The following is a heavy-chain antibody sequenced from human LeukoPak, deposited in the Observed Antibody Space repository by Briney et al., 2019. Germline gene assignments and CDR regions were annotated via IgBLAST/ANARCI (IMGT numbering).Heavy chain of an antibody. J-gene: IGHJ4*02. CDR2: ISAGGGSAGSGTT. Sequence: GGSLRLSCAASGFTFSIYTMSWVRQAPGKGLEWVSAISAGGGSAGSGTTYYADSVKGRLTISRDNSKNTLYLQMNSLRADDTAVYFCAVPQWELLNWGQGTLVTVSS. CDR3: AVPQWELLN. V-gene: IGHV3-23*01. CDR1: GFTFSIYT. D-gene: IGHD1-26*01.